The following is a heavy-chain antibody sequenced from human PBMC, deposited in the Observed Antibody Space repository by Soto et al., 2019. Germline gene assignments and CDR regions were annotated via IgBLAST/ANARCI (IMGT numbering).Heavy chain of an antibody. Sequence: NPSETLSLTCAVSGYSISSGYYWGWIRQPPGKGLEWIGSIYHSGSTYYNPSLKSRVTISVDTSRNQFSLKLSSVTAADTAVYYCARDFCSSTSCYSEDWFDPWGQGTLVTVSS. D-gene: IGHD2-2*01. CDR1: GYSISSGYY. J-gene: IGHJ5*02. V-gene: IGHV4-38-2*02. CDR3: ARDFCSSTSCYSEDWFDP. CDR2: IYHSGST.